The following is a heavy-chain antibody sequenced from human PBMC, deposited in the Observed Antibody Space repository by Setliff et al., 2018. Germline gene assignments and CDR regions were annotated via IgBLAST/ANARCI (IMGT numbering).Heavy chain of an antibody. V-gene: IGHV4-59*01. CDR3: ARDRGGDWIYYFDY. D-gene: IGHD2-21*02. CDR2: IYYSGST. J-gene: IGHJ4*02. Sequence: SETLSLTCTVSGGSIGSYYWSWIRQPPGKGLEWIGYIYYSGSTNYNPSLKSRVTISVDTSKNQFSLKLSSVTAADTAVYYCARDRGGDWIYYFDYWGQGTLVTVSS. CDR1: GGSIGSYY.